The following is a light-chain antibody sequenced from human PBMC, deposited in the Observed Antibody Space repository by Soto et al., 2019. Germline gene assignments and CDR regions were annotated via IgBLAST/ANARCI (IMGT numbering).Light chain of an antibody. CDR3: TSWTTSTTMI. J-gene: IGLJ2*01. V-gene: IGLV2-14*03. CDR1: SSDIGAYNF. CDR2: DVN. Sequence: QSDLTHPASVSGSHGQSITISCTGTSSDIGAYNFVSWYQQHPGKAPKLMLYDVNIRPSGVSNRFSGSKSGNTASLTISGLQAEDEADYYCTSWTTSTTMIFGGGTKVTVL.